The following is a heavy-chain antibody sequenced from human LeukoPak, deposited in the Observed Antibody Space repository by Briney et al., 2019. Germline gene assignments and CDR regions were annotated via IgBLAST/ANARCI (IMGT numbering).Heavy chain of an antibody. CDR2: ISSTSAYI. CDR3: ARVAVSGPTGWFDS. J-gene: IGHJ5*01. D-gene: IGHD2-8*02. Sequence: GGSLRLSCAGSGFALTSYSLTWVRQAPGKGLEGGSSISSTSAYIHSAGSVKGRFTISRDNVDNVVYLEMNSLGAQDTASYYWARVAVSGPTGWFDSWGQGALVIVSS. CDR1: GFALTSYS. V-gene: IGHV3-21*01.